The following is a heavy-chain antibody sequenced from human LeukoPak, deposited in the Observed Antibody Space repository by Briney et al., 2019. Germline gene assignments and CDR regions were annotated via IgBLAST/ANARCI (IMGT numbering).Heavy chain of an antibody. J-gene: IGHJ4*02. Sequence: GGSLRLSCAASGFTFSSYWMHWVRQAPGKGLVWVSRINSDGSSTSYADSVKGRFTISRDNAKNTLYLHMNSLRAEDTAVYYCARDLRQYYYDSSGYDYWGQGTLVTVSS. D-gene: IGHD3-22*01. V-gene: IGHV3-74*01. CDR3: ARDLRQYYYDSSGYDY. CDR1: GFTFSSYW. CDR2: INSDGSST.